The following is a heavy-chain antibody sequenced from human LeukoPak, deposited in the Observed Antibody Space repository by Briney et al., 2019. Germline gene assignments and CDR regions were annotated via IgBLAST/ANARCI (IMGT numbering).Heavy chain of an antibody. V-gene: IGHV3-53*01. Sequence: GGSLRLSCAAPGFTVSSNYMSWVRQAPGKGLEWVSVIYSDGRIHSADSVKGRFTISRDDSKNTLSLQMNSLRAEDTAVYYCAREGGYSYGLAGFFDYWGQGTLVTVSS. CDR1: GFTVSSNY. CDR3: AREGGYSYGLAGFFDY. D-gene: IGHD5-18*01. J-gene: IGHJ4*02. CDR2: IYSDGRI.